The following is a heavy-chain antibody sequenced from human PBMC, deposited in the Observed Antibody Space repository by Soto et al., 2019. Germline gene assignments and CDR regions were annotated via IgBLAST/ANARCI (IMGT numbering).Heavy chain of an antibody. CDR3: ARGPMVRGAARPNWFDP. Sequence: ASVKVSCKASGYTFTSYAMHWVRQAPGQRLEWMGWINAGNGNTKYSQKFQGRVTITRDTSASTAYMELSSLRSEDTAVYYCARGPMVRGAARPNWFDPWGQGTLVTVSS. D-gene: IGHD3-10*01. CDR1: GYTFTSYA. J-gene: IGHJ5*02. CDR2: INAGNGNT. V-gene: IGHV1-3*01.